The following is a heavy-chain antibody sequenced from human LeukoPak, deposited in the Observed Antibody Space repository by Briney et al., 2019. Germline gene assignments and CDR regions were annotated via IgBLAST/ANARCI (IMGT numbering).Heavy chain of an antibody. D-gene: IGHD6-13*01. CDR2: IKQDGSEK. CDR3: ARAGIAAAGTGAFDI. CDR1: GFTFSSYW. V-gene: IGHV3-7*04. Sequence: GGSPRLSCAASGFTFSSYWMSWVRQAPGKGLEWVANIKQDGSEKYYVDSVKGRFTISRDNAKNSLYLQMNSLRAEDTAVYYCARAGIAAAGTGAFDIRGQGTMVTVSS. J-gene: IGHJ3*02.